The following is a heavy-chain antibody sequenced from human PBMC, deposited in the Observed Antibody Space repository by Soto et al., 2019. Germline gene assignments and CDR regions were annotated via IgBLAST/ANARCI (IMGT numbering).Heavy chain of an antibody. CDR2: INPNSGNT. V-gene: IGHV1-2*02. Sequence: QVQLVQSGAEVKKPGASVKVSCKASGYTFTGYYVYWVRQAPGQGLEWMGWINPNSGNTNYAQKFQGRVTMTRDTSISTAYMELSRLRSDDTAVYYCARDGGIAAAGDDYWGQGTLVAVSS. CDR3: ARDGGIAAAGDDY. D-gene: IGHD6-25*01. CDR1: GYTFTGYY. J-gene: IGHJ4*02.